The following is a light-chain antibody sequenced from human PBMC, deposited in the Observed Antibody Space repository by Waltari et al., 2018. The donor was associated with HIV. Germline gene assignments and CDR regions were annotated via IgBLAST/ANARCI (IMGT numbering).Light chain of an antibody. CDR1: MSDVGGDYY. V-gene: IGLV2-11*01. CDR3: CSYAGSYIWV. CDR2: DVS. Sequence: QSALTQPRSESGSPGQSDTISCTETMSDVGGDYYVSWYQQHPGKAPKVMIYDVSKRPSGVPDRFSGSKSGNTASLTISGLQAEDEADYYCCSYAGSYIWVFGGGTKLTVL. J-gene: IGLJ3*02.